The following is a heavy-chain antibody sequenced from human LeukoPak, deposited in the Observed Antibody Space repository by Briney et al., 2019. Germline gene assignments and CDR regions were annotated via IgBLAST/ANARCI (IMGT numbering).Heavy chain of an antibody. CDR2: ISDIGSI. CDR1: GGSISSYY. V-gene: IGHV4-59*08. D-gene: IGHD2/OR15-2a*01. Sequence: SETLSLTCTVSGGSISSYYWSWIRQPPGKGLEWIAYISDIGSINYNPSLKSRVTISLDTSKNQFSLKLSSVTAADTAVYYCAGHHPRNTVDFWGQGTLATVSS. CDR3: AGHHPRNTVDF. J-gene: IGHJ4*02.